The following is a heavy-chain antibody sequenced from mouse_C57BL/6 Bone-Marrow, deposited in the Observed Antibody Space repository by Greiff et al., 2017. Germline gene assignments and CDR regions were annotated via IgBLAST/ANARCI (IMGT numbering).Heavy chain of an antibody. CDR2: INPNNGST. CDR1: GYTFTSYY. V-gene: IGHV1-18*01. Sequence: VQLQQPGAELVKPGASVKMSCKASGYTFTSYYMDWVKQSPGKSLEWIGDINPNNGSTNYNQKFKSKATLTVDKSSSTAYMELSSLTSEDSAVYYCARGAYRWYFDVWGTGTTATVSS. CDR3: ARGAYRWYFDV. J-gene: IGHJ1*03.